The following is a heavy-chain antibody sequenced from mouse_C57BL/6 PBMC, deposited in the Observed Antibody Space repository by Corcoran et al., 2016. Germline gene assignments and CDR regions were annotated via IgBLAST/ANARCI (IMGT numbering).Heavy chain of an antibody. CDR2: INTYSGVP. Sequence: QIQLVQSGPELKKPGETVKISCKASGYTFTTYGMSWVKQAPGKGLKWMGWINTYSGVPTYADDFKGRFAFSLETSASTAYLQINNLKNEDTATYFCARGGELLAMDYWGQGTSVTVSS. CDR3: ARGGELLAMDY. V-gene: IGHV9-3*01. J-gene: IGHJ4*01. D-gene: IGHD1-1*01. CDR1: GYTFTTYG.